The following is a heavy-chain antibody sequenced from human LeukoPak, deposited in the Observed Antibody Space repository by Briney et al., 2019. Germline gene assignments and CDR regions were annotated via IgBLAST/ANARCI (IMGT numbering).Heavy chain of an antibody. Sequence: SGPTLVNPTQTLTLTCTFSGFSLSTSGVGVGWIRQPPGKALEWLALIYWDDDKRYSPSLKSRLTITKDTSKNQVVLTMTNMDPVDTATYYCAHRLREGVDYGDVYDYWGQGTLVTVSS. J-gene: IGHJ4*02. CDR1: GFSLSTSGVG. V-gene: IGHV2-5*02. D-gene: IGHD4-17*01. CDR3: AHRLREGVDYGDVYDY. CDR2: IYWDDDK.